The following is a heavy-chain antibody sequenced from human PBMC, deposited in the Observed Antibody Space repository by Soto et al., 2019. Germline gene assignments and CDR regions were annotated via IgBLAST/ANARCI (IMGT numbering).Heavy chain of an antibody. CDR3: ARVGYYYDSSGYYLSFDY. D-gene: IGHD3-22*01. CDR1: GGSISNYY. V-gene: IGHV4-59*01. Sequence: SETLSLTCTVSGGSISNYYWNWIRQSPGKGLEWIGYIYSSGSTHYNPSLQNRVTISIDTSKNQVSLKVNSVTAADTAVYYCARVGYYYDSSGYYLSFDYWGQGTLVTVS. CDR2: IYSSGST. J-gene: IGHJ4*02.